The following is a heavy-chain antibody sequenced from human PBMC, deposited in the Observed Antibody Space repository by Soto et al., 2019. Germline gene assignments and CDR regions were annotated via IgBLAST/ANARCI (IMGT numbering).Heavy chain of an antibody. CDR3: AKDGFSGWTHDY. Sequence: PGGSLRLSCAASGFTFSSYAMSWVRQAPGKGLEWVSAISGSGGSTYYADSVKGRFTVSRDNSKNTLYLQMNSLRAEDTAVYYCAKDGFSGWTHDYWGQGTLVTVSS. V-gene: IGHV3-23*01. D-gene: IGHD6-19*01. J-gene: IGHJ4*02. CDR1: GFTFSSYA. CDR2: ISGSGGST.